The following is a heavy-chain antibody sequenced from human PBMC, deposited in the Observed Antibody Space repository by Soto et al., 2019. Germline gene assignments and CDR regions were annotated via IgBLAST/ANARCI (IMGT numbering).Heavy chain of an antibody. CDR2: IYPGDSDT. Sequence: GGSLKISCKASGYSFDKYWMAWVRQMPDRGLEWMGIIYPGDSDTRYSPSFQGQVTISVDTSVTTAYLQWGSLRASEPAMYFFATRGSGSALVYFEHWGQESQVT. J-gene: IGHJ4*02. CDR3: ATRGSGSALVYFEH. D-gene: IGHD1-26*01. CDR1: GYSFDKYW. V-gene: IGHV5-51*01.